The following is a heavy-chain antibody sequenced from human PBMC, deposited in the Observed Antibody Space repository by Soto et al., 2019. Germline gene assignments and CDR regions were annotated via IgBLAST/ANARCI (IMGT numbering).Heavy chain of an antibody. V-gene: IGHV3-30*18. CDR3: AKEFNYYDSSGYTVGWYYYYGMDV. D-gene: IGHD3-22*01. Sequence: GGSLRLSCAASGFTFSSYGMHWVRQAPGKGLEWVAVISYDGSNKYYADSVKGRFTISRDNSKNTLYLQMNSLRAEDTAVYYCAKEFNYYDSSGYTVGWYYYYGMDVWGQGTTVTVSS. CDR2: ISYDGSNK. J-gene: IGHJ6*02. CDR1: GFTFSSYG.